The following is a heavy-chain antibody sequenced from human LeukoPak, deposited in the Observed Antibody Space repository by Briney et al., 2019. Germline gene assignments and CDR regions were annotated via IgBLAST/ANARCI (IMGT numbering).Heavy chain of an antibody. V-gene: IGHV3-30*18. CDR2: ISYDGSNK. CDR1: GFTLSSYG. Sequence: GGSLRLSCAASGFTLSSYGMHWVRQAPGKGLEWVAVISYDGSNKYYADSVKGRFTISRDNSKNTLYLQMNSLRAEDTAAYYCAKEGEAAGLNDYWGQGTLVTVSS. CDR3: AKEGEAAGLNDY. J-gene: IGHJ4*02. D-gene: IGHD6-13*01.